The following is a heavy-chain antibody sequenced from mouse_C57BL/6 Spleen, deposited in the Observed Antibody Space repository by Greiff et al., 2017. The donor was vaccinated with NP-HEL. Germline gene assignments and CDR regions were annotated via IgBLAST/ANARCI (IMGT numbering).Heavy chain of an antibody. CDR2: IRSKSSNYAT. CDR3: VREEGYGFHFDY. D-gene: IGHD3-2*02. J-gene: IGHJ2*01. CDR1: GFTFNTYA. V-gene: IGHV10-3*01. Sequence: EVQLVESGGGLVQPKGSLKLSCAASGFTFNTYAMHWVRQAPGKGLEWVARIRSKSSNYATYYANSVKDRFTISRDDSQSMLYLHMNNLETEDTAMYYCVREEGYGFHFDYWGQGTTLTVSS.